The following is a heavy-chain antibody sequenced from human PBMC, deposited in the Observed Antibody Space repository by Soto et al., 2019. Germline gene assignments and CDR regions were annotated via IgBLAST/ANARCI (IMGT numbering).Heavy chain of an antibody. CDR1: GFTFSSHG. V-gene: IGHV3-30*18. Sequence: PGGSLRLSCAASGFTFSSHGMHWVRQAPGKGLEWVAIISYDGSNTYYADSVKGRFTISRDNSKNTLYLQMNSLRAEDTSVYYCAKEGGLSGSYYISSSYYFDYWGQGTLVTVSS. CDR3: AKEGGLSGSYYISSSYYFDY. D-gene: IGHD1-26*01. CDR2: ISYDGSNT. J-gene: IGHJ4*02.